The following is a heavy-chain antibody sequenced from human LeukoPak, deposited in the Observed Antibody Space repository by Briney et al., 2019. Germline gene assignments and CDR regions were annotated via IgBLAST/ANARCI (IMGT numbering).Heavy chain of an antibody. CDR1: GFNLSTNG. D-gene: IGHD3-10*01. J-gene: IGHJ4*02. Sequence: GGSLRLSCETSGFNLSTNGMHWVRQAPGKGLEWVSFIRFDGTKTFYGDSVRGRFTISRDNPKNTLYLQLSSLRGDDTAVYYCARDFDDVNGNYYYIPDYWGQGTLVTVSS. CDR3: ARDFDDVNGNYYYIPDY. V-gene: IGHV3-30*02. CDR2: IRFDGTKT.